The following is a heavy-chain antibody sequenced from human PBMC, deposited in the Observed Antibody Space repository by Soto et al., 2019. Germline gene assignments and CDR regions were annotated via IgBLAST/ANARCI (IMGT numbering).Heavy chain of an antibody. CDR2: INHSGST. Sequence: SETLSLTCAVYGGSFSGYYWSWIRQPPGKGLEWIGEINHSGSTNYNPSLKSRVTISVDTSKNQFSLKLSSVTAADTAVYYCARGSYRYSTTKPINWFDPWGQGTLVTVSS. CDR3: ARGSYRYSTTKPINWFDP. CDR1: GGSFSGYY. J-gene: IGHJ5*02. D-gene: IGHD1-1*01. V-gene: IGHV4-34*01.